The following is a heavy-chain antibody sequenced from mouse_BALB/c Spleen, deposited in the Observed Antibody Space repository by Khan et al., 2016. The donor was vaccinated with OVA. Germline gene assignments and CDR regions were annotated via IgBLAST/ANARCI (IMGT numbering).Heavy chain of an antibody. Sequence: VQLQQSGAELVRPGALVKLSCKASGFNIKDYYMHWVKQRPEQGLVWIGRIDPENGDTIYDPKFQGKASITSDTSSNTASLQLSSLTSEDTAVYNCARKGYSPWFAYWAQGTLVTVS. D-gene: IGHD2-3*01. J-gene: IGHJ3*01. CDR2: IDPENGDT. V-gene: IGHV14-1*02. CDR1: GFNIKDYY. CDR3: ARKGYSPWFAY.